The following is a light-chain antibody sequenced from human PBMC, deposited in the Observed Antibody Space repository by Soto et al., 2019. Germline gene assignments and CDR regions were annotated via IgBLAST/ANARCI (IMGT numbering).Light chain of an antibody. CDR2: AAS. J-gene: IGKJ4*01. CDR3: QQYGSSPLT. CDR1: RNVTATF. V-gene: IGKV3-20*01. Sequence: EIVLTQSPGTRPLSPGERAPLSGRAGRNVTATFVAGHQQQPARAPRLLIYAASNRATGISDRFSGSGSGTDFTLTISRLEPGDSAVFHCQQYGSSPLTFGGGTKVEIK.